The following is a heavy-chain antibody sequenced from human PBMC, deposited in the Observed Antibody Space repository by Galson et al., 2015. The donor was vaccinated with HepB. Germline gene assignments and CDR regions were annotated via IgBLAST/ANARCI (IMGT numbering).Heavy chain of an antibody. V-gene: IGHV3-53*04. J-gene: IGHJ4*02. CDR1: GFTVSSNY. Sequence: SLRLSCAASGFTVSSNYMSWVRQAPGKGLEWVSVIYSGGSTYYADSVKGRFTISRHNSKNTLYLQMNSLRAEDTAVYYCARSRSSWYWYSDYWGQGTLVTVSS. D-gene: IGHD6-13*01. CDR3: ARSRSSWYWYSDY. CDR2: IYSGGST.